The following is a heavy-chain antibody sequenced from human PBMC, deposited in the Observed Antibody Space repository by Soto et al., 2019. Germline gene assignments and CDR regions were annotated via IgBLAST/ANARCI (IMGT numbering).Heavy chain of an antibody. CDR3: VVGGFEP. CDR2: ISGSGGST. J-gene: IGHJ5*02. V-gene: IGHV3-23*01. CDR1: GFTFSSYA. D-gene: IGHD2-15*01. Sequence: EVQLLESGGGLVQPGGSLRLSCAASGFTFSSYAMSWVRQAPGKGLEWVSAISGSGGSTYYADSVKGRFTISRDNSKNTLYIQMNRRGAEDSAVYYCVVGGFEPLGQGTLVHVSS.